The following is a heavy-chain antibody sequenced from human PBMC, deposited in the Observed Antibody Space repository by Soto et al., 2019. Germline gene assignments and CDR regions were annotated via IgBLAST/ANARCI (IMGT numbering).Heavy chain of an antibody. Sequence: SETLSLTCTVSGGSISSSSYYWCWIRQPPGKGLEWIGSIYYSGSTYYNPSLKSRVTISVDTSKNQFSLKLSSVTAADTAVYYCARHSHYGDERIDYWGQGTLVTVSS. J-gene: IGHJ4*02. V-gene: IGHV4-39*01. CDR3: ARHSHYGDERIDY. CDR2: IYYSGST. D-gene: IGHD4-17*01. CDR1: GGSISSSSYY.